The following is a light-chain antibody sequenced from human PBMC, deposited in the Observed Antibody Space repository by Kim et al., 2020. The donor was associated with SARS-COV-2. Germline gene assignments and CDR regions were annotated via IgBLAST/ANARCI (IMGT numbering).Light chain of an antibody. CDR2: GAF. J-gene: IGKJ4*01. CDR3: QKYNSAPLS. CDR1: QDISNY. Sequence: ASVGDRVTITCRASQDISNYLAWYQQKPGKVPKLLIYGAFALQSGVPSRFSGSGSGTDFTLTISSLQPEDVATYYCQKYNSAPLSFGGGTKVDIK. V-gene: IGKV1-27*01.